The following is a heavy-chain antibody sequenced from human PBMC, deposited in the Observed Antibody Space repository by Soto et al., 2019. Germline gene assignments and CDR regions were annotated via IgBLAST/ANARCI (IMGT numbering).Heavy chain of an antibody. J-gene: IGHJ6*02. CDR3: AGVRPREGSYYNVPHYYYGMDV. V-gene: IGHV1-69*13. Sequence: SVKVSCKASGGTFSSYAISWVRQAPGQGLEWMGGIIPIFGTANYAQKFQGRVTITADESTSTAYMELSSLKSEDAAVYYCAGVRPREGSYYNVPHYYYGMDVWGQGTTVTVSS. CDR2: IIPIFGTA. CDR1: GGTFSSYA. D-gene: IGHD3-10*01.